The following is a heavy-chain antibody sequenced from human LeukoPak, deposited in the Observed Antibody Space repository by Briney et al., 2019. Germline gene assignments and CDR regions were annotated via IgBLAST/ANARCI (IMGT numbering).Heavy chain of an antibody. CDR2: INTSTGNP. CDR1: GYTFTSYA. J-gene: IGHJ6*02. V-gene: IGHV7-4-1*02. D-gene: IGHD3-16*01. Sequence: ASVKVSCKASGYTFTSYAMNWVRQAPGQGLEWMGWINTSTGNPTYAQGFTGRFVFSLDTSVSTAYLQISSLKAEDTAVYYCARFGAVRTLDYYYYGMDVWGQGTTVTVSS. CDR3: ARFGAVRTLDYYYYGMDV.